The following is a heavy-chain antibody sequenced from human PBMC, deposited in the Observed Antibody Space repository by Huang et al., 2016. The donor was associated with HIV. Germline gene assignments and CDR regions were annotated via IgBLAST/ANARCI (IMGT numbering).Heavy chain of an antibody. CDR2: ISWNSEFI. J-gene: IGHJ4*02. V-gene: IGHV3-9*01. CDR1: GVNFDDSA. D-gene: IGHD6-19*01. Sequence: EVQLVEKGGGLIQPGTSLTLTCTVSGVNFDDSAMHWVRQAPGKCWEGFSGISWNSEFINYADSVKGRFTISRDSAKNSVFLQMNSLRPEDTALYYCAKGAVAGMRGPLDYWGQGTLVTVSS. CDR3: AKGAVAGMRGPLDY.